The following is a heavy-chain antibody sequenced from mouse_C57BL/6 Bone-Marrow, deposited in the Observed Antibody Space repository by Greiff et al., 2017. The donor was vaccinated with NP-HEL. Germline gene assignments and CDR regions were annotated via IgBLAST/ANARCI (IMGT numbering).Heavy chain of an antibody. D-gene: IGHD4-1*01. CDR2: INPSNGGT. V-gene: IGHV1-53*01. J-gene: IGHJ2*01. CDR1: GYTFTSYW. CDR3: ASRNCVDYFDY. Sequence: VQLQQSGTELVKPGASVKLSCKASGYTFTSYWMHWVKQRPVQGLEWIGNINPSNGGTNYNEKFKSKAILTADKSSSTAYMQLSSLTSEDSAVXCCASRNCVDYFDYWGTGTTLTVSS.